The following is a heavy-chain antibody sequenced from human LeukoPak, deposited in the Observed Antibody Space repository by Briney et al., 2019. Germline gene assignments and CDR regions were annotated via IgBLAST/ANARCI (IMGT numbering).Heavy chain of an antibody. D-gene: IGHD3-3*01. CDR2: IYSGGST. Sequence: PGGSLRLSCAASGFTVSSNYMSWVRQAPGKGLEWVSVIYSGGSTYYADSVKGRFTISRDNSKNTLYLQMNSLRAEDTAVYYCARDKGETYYDFWSGYYRFDYWGQGTLVTVSS. V-gene: IGHV3-66*01. J-gene: IGHJ4*02. CDR3: ARDKGETYYDFWSGYYRFDY. CDR1: GFTVSSNY.